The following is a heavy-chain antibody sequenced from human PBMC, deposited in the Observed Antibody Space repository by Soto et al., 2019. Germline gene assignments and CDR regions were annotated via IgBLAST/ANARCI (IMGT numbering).Heavy chain of an antibody. CDR1: GFTFSSYA. J-gene: IGHJ5*02. D-gene: IGHD6-19*01. Sequence: PGGSLRLSCSASGFTFSSYAMHWVRQAPGKGLEYVSAISSNGGSTYYADSVKGRFTISRDNSKNTLYLQMSGLRAEDTAVYYCVNVEYSSGVYNWLDPWGPGTLLTVYS. CDR2: ISSNGGST. CDR3: VNVEYSSGVYNWLDP. V-gene: IGHV3-64D*06.